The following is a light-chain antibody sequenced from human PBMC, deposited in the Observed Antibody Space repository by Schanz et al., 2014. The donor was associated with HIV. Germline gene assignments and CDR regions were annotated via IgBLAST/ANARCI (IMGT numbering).Light chain of an antibody. CDR3: QQLYRSPLT. CDR1: QGISSY. V-gene: IGKV1-9*01. CDR2: AAS. J-gene: IGKJ4*01. Sequence: IQLTQSPSSLSASVGDRVTITCRASQGISSYLAWYQQKPGKAPKLLIYAASTLPSGVPSRFSGSGSGTDFTLTITSLQPEDFATYFCQQLYRSPLTFGGGTKVEIK.